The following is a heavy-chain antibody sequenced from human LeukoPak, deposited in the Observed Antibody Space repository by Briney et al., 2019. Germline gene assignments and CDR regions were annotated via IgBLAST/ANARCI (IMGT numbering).Heavy chain of an antibody. V-gene: IGHV3-11*01. D-gene: IGHD1-26*01. J-gene: IGHJ4*02. CDR3: ASNRYSGSYYTFDSFDY. CDR2: ISSSVSTI. Sequence: VGSLRLSCAASGFTFSDYYMSWIRQAPGKGLERVSYISSSVSTIYYADSVKGRFTISRDNAKNSLYLQMNSLRAEDTAVYYCASNRYSGSYYTFDSFDYWGQGTLVTVSS. CDR1: GFTFSDYY.